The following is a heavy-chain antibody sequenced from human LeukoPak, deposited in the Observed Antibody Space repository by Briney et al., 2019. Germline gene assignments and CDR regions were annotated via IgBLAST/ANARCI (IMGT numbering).Heavy chain of an antibody. D-gene: IGHD6-19*01. CDR3: ARVSVAGSVINAFDI. Sequence: GGSLRLSCAASGFTFSTYSMSWVRQAPGKGLEWVSSISGSSVYIYYADSVKGRFTISRDNANNSLYLQTNSLRAEDAAVYYCARVSVAGSVINAFDIWGQGTVVTVSS. CDR2: ISGSSVYI. V-gene: IGHV3-21*01. CDR1: GFTFSTYS. J-gene: IGHJ3*02.